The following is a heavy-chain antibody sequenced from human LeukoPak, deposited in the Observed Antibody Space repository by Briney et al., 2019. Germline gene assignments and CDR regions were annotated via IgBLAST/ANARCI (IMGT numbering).Heavy chain of an antibody. V-gene: IGHV4-39*07. CDR3: ARVGLVTIVATTYDAFDI. J-gene: IGHJ3*02. CDR2: IFYSGST. Sequence: SETLSLTCTVSGGSISTSNYYWGWIRQPPGKGLEWIGNIFYSGSTYYSPSLKSRVTISLDTSRNQFSLKLNSVTAADTAVYYCARVGLVTIVATTYDAFDIWGQGTMVTVSS. D-gene: IGHD5-12*01. CDR1: GGSISTSNYY.